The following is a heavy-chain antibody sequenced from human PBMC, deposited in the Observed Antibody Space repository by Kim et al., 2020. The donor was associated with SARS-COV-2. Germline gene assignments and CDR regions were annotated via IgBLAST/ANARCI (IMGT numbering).Heavy chain of an antibody. Sequence: GGSLRLSCAASGFTFRNYAMTWVRQAPGRGLEWVSSITASGGSTYSADSVKGRFTISRDNSKNTMYVQMSSLRADDTAVYYCARRITMIRGVAVSGMDVWGQGTTDTVSS. D-gene: IGHD3-10*01. J-gene: IGHJ6*02. CDR2: ITASGGST. CDR3: ARRITMIRGVAVSGMDV. CDR1: GFTFRNYA. V-gene: IGHV3-23*01.